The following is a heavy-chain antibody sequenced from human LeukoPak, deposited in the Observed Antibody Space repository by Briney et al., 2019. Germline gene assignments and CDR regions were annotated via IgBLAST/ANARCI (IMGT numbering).Heavy chain of an antibody. J-gene: IGHJ3*02. CDR3: ARNISGLGLYSHHAYDPAGAFDI. CDR2: IYNSGST. CDR1: GYSFNSVYY. V-gene: IGHV4-38-2*01. Sequence: SETLSLTCAVSGYSFNSVYYWAWIRQVPGKGLEWVGSIYNSGSTSYNPSLKSRVTLSLDTSKNQFSLRLTSVTAADTAVYYCARNISGLGLYSHHAYDPAGAFDIWGQGTMVTVSS. D-gene: IGHD1-20*01.